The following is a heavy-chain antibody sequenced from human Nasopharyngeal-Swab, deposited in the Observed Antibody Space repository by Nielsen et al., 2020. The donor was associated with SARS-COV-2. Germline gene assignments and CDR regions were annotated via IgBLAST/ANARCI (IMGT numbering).Heavy chain of an antibody. V-gene: IGHV4-59*01. D-gene: IGHD3-10*01. CDR2: IYYSGST. Sequence: SETLSLTCTVSGGSISSYYWSWIRQPPGKGLEWIGYIYYSGSTNYNPSLKSRVTISVDTSKNQFSLKLSSVTAADTAVYYCGRDREIAYGSGSYYRRYYYGMDVWGQGTTVTVSS. CDR1: GGSISSYY. J-gene: IGHJ6*02. CDR3: GRDREIAYGSGSYYRRYYYGMDV.